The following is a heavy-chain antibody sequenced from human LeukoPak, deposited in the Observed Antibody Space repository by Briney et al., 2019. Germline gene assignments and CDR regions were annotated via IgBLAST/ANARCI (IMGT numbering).Heavy chain of an antibody. CDR3: ARVVGPYSSSWYGYYYYMDV. CDR1: GYTFTGYY. D-gene: IGHD6-13*01. Sequence: GASVKVSCKASGYTFTGYYMHWVRQAPGQGLEWMGWINPNSGNTGYAQKFQGRVTITRNTSISTAYMELSSLRSEDTAVYYCARVVGPYSSSWYGYYYYMDVWGKGTTVTVSS. CDR2: INPNSGNT. V-gene: IGHV1-8*03. J-gene: IGHJ6*03.